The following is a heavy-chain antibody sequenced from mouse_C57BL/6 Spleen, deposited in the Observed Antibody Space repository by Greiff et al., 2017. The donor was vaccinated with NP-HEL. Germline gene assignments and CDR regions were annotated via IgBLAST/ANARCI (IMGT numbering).Heavy chain of an antibody. CDR3: TKKYYGSSYDFDY. V-gene: IGHV1-5*01. Sequence: EVQLQQSGTVLARPGASVKMSCKTSGYTFTSYWMHWVKQRPGQGLEWIGAIYPGNSDTSYNQKVKGKAKLTAVTSASTAYMELSSLTNEDSAVYYCTKKYYGSSYDFDYWGQGTTLTVSS. CDR1: GYTFTSYW. CDR2: IYPGNSDT. D-gene: IGHD1-1*01. J-gene: IGHJ2*01.